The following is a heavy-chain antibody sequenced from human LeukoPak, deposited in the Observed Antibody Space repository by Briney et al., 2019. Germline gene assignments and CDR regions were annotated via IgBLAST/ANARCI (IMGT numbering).Heavy chain of an antibody. CDR2: IIPIFGTA. CDR3: ARFGPPANCCGDCWYNWFDP. J-gene: IGHJ5*02. D-gene: IGHD2-21*02. Sequence: ASVKVSCKASGGTFSSYAISWVRQAPGQGLEWMGGIIPIFGTANYAQKFQGRATITTDESTSTAYMELSSLRSEDTAVYYCARFGPPANCCGDCWYNWFDPWGQGTLVTVSS. CDR1: GGTFSSYA. V-gene: IGHV1-69*05.